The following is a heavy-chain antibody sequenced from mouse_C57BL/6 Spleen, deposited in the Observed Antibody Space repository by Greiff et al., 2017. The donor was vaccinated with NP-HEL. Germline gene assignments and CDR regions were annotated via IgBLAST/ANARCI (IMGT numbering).Heavy chain of an antibody. CDR2: IHPNSGST. J-gene: IGHJ1*03. CDR3: ARPSTVVDWYFDV. Sequence: QVQLQRPGAELVKPGASVKLSCKASGYTFTSYWMHWVKQRPGQGLEWIGMIHPNSGSTNYNEKFKSKATLTVDKSSSTAYMQLSSLTSEDSAVYYCARPSTVVDWYFDVWGTGTTVTVSS. V-gene: IGHV1-64*01. D-gene: IGHD1-1*01. CDR1: GYTFTSYW.